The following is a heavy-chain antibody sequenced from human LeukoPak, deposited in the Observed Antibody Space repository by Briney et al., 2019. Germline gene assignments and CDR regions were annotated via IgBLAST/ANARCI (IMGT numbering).Heavy chain of an antibody. Sequence: GRSLRLSCAASGFTFSSYGMHWVRQAPGKGLEWVAVIWYDGSNKYYAGSVKGRFTISRDNSKNTLYLQMNSLRAEDTAVYYCARAGGVYDILTGYYYYYYGMDVWGKGTTVTVSS. J-gene: IGHJ6*04. D-gene: IGHD3-9*01. CDR3: ARAGGVYDILTGYYYYYYGMDV. CDR1: GFTFSSYG. V-gene: IGHV3-33*01. CDR2: IWYDGSNK.